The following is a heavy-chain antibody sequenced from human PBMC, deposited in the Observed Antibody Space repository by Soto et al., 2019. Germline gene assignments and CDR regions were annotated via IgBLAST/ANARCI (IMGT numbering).Heavy chain of an antibody. V-gene: IGHV1-2*04. Sequence: ASVKVSCKASGYTFTGYYMHWVRQAPGQGLEWMGWINPNSGGTNYAQKFQGWVTMTRDTSISTAYMELSSLRSEDTAVYYCARSGFPGIAAYWGQGTLVTVSS. D-gene: IGHD6-13*01. J-gene: IGHJ4*02. CDR2: INPNSGGT. CDR1: GYTFTGYY. CDR3: ARSGFPGIAAY.